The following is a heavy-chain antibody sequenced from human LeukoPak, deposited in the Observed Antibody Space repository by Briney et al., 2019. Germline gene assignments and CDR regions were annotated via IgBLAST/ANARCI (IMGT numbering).Heavy chain of an antibody. V-gene: IGHV4-59*01. D-gene: IGHD5-24*01. CDR3: ARTEVDEMATILDY. Sequence: SETLSLTCTVSGGSISSYYWSWIRQPPGKGLEWIGYIYYSGSTNYNPSLKSRVTISVDTSKNQFSLKLSSVTAADTAVYYCARTEVDEMATILDYWGQGTLVTVSS. CDR1: GGSISSYY. J-gene: IGHJ4*02. CDR2: IYYSGST.